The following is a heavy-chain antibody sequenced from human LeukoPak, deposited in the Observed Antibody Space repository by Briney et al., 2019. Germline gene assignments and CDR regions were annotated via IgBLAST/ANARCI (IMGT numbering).Heavy chain of an antibody. J-gene: IGHJ6*02. Sequence: PGGSLRLSCAASGFTFSNYAMSWVRQAPGKGLEWVSGISGSGGTTYYADSVKGRFTISRHNSKNTLYLQMNSLRAEDTAVYYCARGRWDNPADVWGQGTTVTVSS. V-gene: IGHV3-23*01. D-gene: IGHD1/OR15-1a*01. CDR2: ISGSGGTT. CDR1: GFTFSNYA. CDR3: ARGRWDNPADV.